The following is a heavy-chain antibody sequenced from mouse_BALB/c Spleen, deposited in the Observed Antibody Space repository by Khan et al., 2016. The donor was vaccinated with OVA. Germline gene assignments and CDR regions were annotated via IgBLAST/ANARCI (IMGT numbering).Heavy chain of an antibody. Sequence: EVELVESGGGLVQPGGSLKLSCAASGFTFSSYGMSWVRQTPDKRLELVATINSNGGSTYYPDSVKGRFTISRDTAKNTLYLQMSSLKSEETAMYYCARMARTVNWGQGTTLTVSS. D-gene: IGHD2-5*01. V-gene: IGHV5-6-3*01. CDR1: GFTFSSYG. CDR2: INSNGGST. J-gene: IGHJ2*01. CDR3: ARMARTVN.